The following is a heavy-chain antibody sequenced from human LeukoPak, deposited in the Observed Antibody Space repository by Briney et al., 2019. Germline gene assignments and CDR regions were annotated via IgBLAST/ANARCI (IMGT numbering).Heavy chain of an antibody. CDR2: ISYDGSNK. D-gene: IGHD4-17*01. Sequence: PGGSLRLSCAASGFTFSSYAMHWVRQAPGKGLEWVAVISYDGSNKYYADSVKGRFTISRENSKKTLYLQMNSLRAEDTAVYYCASSYGDYDAYYYYGMDVWGQGTTATVSS. CDR1: GFTFSSYA. J-gene: IGHJ6*02. V-gene: IGHV3-30-3*01. CDR3: ASSYGDYDAYYYYGMDV.